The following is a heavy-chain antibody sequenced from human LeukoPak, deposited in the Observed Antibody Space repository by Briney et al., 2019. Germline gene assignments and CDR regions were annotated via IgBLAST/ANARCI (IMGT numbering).Heavy chain of an antibody. V-gene: IGHV4-59*01. Sequence: SETLSLTCTVSGGSISSYYWSWIRQPPGKGLEWIGYIYYSGSTNYNPSLKSRVTTSVDTSKNQFSLKLSSVTAADTAVYYCAREIGYSYGRGFDYWGQGTLVTVSS. CDR3: AREIGYSYGRGFDY. CDR1: GGSISSYY. CDR2: IYYSGST. J-gene: IGHJ4*02. D-gene: IGHD5-18*01.